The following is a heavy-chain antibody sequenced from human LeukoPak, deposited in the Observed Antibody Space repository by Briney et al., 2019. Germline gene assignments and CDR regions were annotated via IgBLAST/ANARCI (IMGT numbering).Heavy chain of an antibody. D-gene: IGHD1-26*01. CDR2: IIPIFGTA. J-gene: IGHJ3*02. Sequence: GASVKVSCKASGYTFTSYGISWVRQAPGQGLEWMGGIIPIFGTANYAQKFQGRVTITADKSTSTAYMELSSLRSEDTAVYYCASHGSGTSGSYSRAFDIWGQGTMVTVSS. CDR1: GYTFTSYG. V-gene: IGHV1-69*06. CDR3: ASHGSGTSGSYSRAFDI.